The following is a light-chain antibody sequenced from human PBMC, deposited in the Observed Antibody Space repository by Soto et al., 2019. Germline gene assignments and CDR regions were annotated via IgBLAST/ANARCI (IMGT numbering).Light chain of an antibody. CDR3: QQYGSSPFT. CDR2: GAS. Sequence: EIVLTQSPGTLSLSPGERANLSCRASQSVSSSYLAWYQQKPGQAPRLLIYGASSRATVIPDRFSGSGSGKDFTLTISRLEPEDFAVYYCQQYGSSPFTFGPGSKVDIK. J-gene: IGKJ3*01. CDR1: QSVSSSY. V-gene: IGKV3-20*01.